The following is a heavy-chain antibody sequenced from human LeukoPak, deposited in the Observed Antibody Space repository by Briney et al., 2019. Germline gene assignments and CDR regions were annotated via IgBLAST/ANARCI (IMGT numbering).Heavy chain of an antibody. Sequence: SVKVSCKASGGTFSSYAISWVRQAPGQGLEWMGRIIPIFGTANYAQKFQGRVTITTDESTSTAYMELSSLRSEDTAVYNCARSSYSSSPVNYWGQGTLVTVSS. V-gene: IGHV1-69*05. J-gene: IGHJ4*02. D-gene: IGHD6-6*01. CDR3: ARSSYSSSPVNY. CDR2: IIPIFGTA. CDR1: GGTFSSYA.